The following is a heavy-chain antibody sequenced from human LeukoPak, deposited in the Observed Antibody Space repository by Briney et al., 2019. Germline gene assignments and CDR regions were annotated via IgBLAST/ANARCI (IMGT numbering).Heavy chain of an antibody. D-gene: IGHD2-2*02. CDR1: GFTFSSYS. Sequence: GGSLRLSCAASGFTFSSYSMNWVRQAPGKGLEWVSSISSSSSYIYYADSVKGRFTISRDNAKNSLYLRMNSLRAEDTAVCYCVKEMKVVVPAAIGYWGQGTLVTVSS. J-gene: IGHJ4*02. V-gene: IGHV3-21*01. CDR2: ISSSSSYI. CDR3: VKEMKVVVPAAIGY.